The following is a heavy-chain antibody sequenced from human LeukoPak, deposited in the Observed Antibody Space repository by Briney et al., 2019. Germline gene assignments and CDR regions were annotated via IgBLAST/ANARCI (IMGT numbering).Heavy chain of an antibody. CDR2: IKQDGSEK. Sequence: GGSLRLSCAASGFTFSSYWMSWVRQAPGKGLEWVANIKQDGSEKYYVDSVKGRFTISRDNAKNSLYLQMNSLRAEDTAAYYCARGSGNYYDSSGYSDWGQGTLVTVSS. D-gene: IGHD3-22*01. V-gene: IGHV3-7*01. CDR3: ARGSGNYYDSSGYSD. J-gene: IGHJ4*02. CDR1: GFTFSSYW.